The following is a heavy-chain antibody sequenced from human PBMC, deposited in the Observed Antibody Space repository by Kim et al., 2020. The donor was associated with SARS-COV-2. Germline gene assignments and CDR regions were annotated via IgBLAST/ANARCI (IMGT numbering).Heavy chain of an antibody. CDR3: ARSPIRAAAPLYYFDY. D-gene: IGHD6-13*01. J-gene: IGHJ4*02. Sequence: KFQGRVTITADESTSTAYMELSSLRSEETAVYYCARSPIRAAAPLYYFDYWGQGTLVTVSS. V-gene: IGHV1-69*01.